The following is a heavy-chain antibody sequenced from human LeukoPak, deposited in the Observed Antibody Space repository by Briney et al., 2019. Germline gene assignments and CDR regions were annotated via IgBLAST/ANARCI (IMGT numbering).Heavy chain of an antibody. CDR1: VYTFSGYY. CDR2: INPNSGT. V-gene: IGHV1-2*02. J-gene: IGHJ4*02. Sequence: GASVKVSCKASVYTFSGYYIHWVRQGPGQGLEWMGWINPNSGTNYAQNFQGRVTMTRDTSISTAYMELSRLRSDDTAVYYCAREEQHQRGRHFEYWGQGTLVTVSS. D-gene: IGHD6-13*01. CDR3: AREEQHQRGRHFEY.